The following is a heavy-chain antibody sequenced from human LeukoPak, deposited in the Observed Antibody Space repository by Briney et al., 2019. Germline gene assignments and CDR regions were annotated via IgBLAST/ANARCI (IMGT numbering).Heavy chain of an antibody. CDR3: ASRYCSSSTSCYAEDAFDI. Sequence: ASVKVSCKASGYTCTSYYMHWVRQPPGEGLEWMGVINPSGGSTSYAQKFQGRVTMTRDMSTSTVYLELSSLRSEDTAVYYCASRYCSSSTSCYAEDAFDIWGQGTMVTVSS. J-gene: IGHJ3*02. V-gene: IGHV1-46*01. CDR1: GYTCTSYY. CDR2: INPSGGST. D-gene: IGHD2-2*01.